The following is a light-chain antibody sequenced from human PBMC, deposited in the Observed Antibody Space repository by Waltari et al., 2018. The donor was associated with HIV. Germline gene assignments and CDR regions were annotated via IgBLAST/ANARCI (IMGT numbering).Light chain of an antibody. J-gene: IGLJ1*01. CDR2: EVT. Sequence: QSALTQPASVSGSPGPSITIPCTGTSSDVGGSHSVFRYQQHPGKAPKLMIYEVTNRPSGVSNRFSGSKSGNTASLTISGLQAEDEADYYCSSYTSSSTQVFGTGTKVTVL. V-gene: IGLV2-14*01. CDR3: SSYTSSSTQV. CDR1: SSDVGGSHS.